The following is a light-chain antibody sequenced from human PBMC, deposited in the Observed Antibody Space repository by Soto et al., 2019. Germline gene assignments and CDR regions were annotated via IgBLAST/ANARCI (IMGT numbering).Light chain of an antibody. Sequence: EIVLTQSPGTLSLSPGDGATLSCRASRSVSSTYLAWYQQRPGQSPRLLIYGASTRARGIPDRFSGTGSGIDCSLTISRLEPEDFAVYFCQQYGGSPTVTFGHGTRLEIK. J-gene: IGKJ5*01. CDR3: QQYGGSPTVT. CDR1: RSVSSTY. V-gene: IGKV3-20*01. CDR2: GAS.